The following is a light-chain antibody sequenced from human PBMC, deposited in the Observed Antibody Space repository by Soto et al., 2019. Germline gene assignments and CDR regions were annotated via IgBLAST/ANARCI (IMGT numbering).Light chain of an antibody. V-gene: IGKV3-20*01. Sequence: EIVLTQSPGTLSLSPGAGATLSCRASQSVYVNLAWYQQKPGQSPRLLIYGASTRATDIPDRFSGSGSDTDFALTISRLEPEDFAVYYCQQYSGSPFTFGPGTKVNIK. CDR3: QQYSGSPFT. CDR2: GAS. J-gene: IGKJ3*01. CDR1: QSVYVN.